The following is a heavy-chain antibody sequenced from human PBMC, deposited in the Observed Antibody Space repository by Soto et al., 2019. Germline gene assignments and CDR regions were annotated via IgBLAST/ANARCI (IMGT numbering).Heavy chain of an antibody. CDR1: GFTFNTYW. CDR3: TRVVRFGSAENSYSYGMDV. Sequence: EVQLVESGGGLVQPGGSLRLSCAASGFTFNTYWMHWVRQAPGKGLVWVSRANSDGSSTTYADSVKGRFTISRDNVRNTLYLQMNSLRAKDTAVYYCTRVVRFGSAENSYSYGMDVWGQGTTVTVSS. D-gene: IGHD3-10*01. V-gene: IGHV3-74*03. J-gene: IGHJ6*02. CDR2: ANSDGSST.